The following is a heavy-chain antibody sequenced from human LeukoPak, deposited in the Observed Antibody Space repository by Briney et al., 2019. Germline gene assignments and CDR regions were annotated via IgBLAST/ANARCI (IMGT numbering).Heavy chain of an antibody. CDR2: LSGGHGST. J-gene: IGHJ4*02. CDR1: GFTFSNYA. V-gene: IGHV3-23*01. CDR3: TKRVVDASYFDS. Sequence: GGSLRLSCAASGFTFSNYAMSWVRQAPGKGLEWVSGLSGGHGSTYYADSVKGRFTISRDNSWNTLYLQMNSLRAEDTAVYYCTKRVVDASYFDSWGQGTLVTVSP. D-gene: IGHD2-15*01.